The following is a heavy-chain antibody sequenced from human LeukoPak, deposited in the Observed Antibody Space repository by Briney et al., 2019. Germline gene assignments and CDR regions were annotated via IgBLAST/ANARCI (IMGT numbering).Heavy chain of an antibody. J-gene: IGHJ4*02. V-gene: IGHV4-31*03. D-gene: IGHD3-22*01. CDR2: IYYSGST. CDR3: ARATVVVITTPNYFDY. Sequence: SETLSLTCTVSGGSISSGGYYWSWIRQHPGKGLEWIGYIYYSGSTYYNPSLKSRVTISVDTSKNQFSLKLSSVTAADTAVYYCARATVVVITTPNYFDYWGQGTLVTVSS. CDR1: GGSISSGGYY.